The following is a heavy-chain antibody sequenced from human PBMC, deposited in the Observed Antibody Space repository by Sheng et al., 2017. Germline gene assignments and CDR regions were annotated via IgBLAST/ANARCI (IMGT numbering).Heavy chain of an antibody. V-gene: IGHV3-33*01. Sequence: QVQLVESGGGVVQPGRSLRLSCAASGFSFSGYGMHWVXQAPGKGLEWVALIYYDGSNKYYSDSVKGRFTISRDNSKNALYLQMNSLRAEDTALYYCARDILLGRMSHNWYLD. CDR3: ARDILLGRMSHNWYLD. CDR1: GFSFSGYG. D-gene: IGHD2-15*01. CDR2: IYYDGSNK. J-gene: IGHJ2*01.